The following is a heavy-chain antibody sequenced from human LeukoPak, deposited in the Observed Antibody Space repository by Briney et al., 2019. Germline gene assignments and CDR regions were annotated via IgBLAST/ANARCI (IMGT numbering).Heavy chain of an antibody. D-gene: IGHD3-10*01. V-gene: IGHV3-23*01. CDR2: MTEGGAT. CDR3: AKILLD. J-gene: IGHJ4*02. CDR1: GFTLSSSA. Sequence: PGGSLRLSCAASGFTLSSSAMSWVRQAPGKGLEWVSVMTEGGATYYADSVRGRFTISRDNSKNMLYLQMNSLRAEDTAVYYCAKILLDWGQGALVTVSS.